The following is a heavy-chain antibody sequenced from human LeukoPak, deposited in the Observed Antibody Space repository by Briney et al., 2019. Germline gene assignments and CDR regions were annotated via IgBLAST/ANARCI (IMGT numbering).Heavy chain of an antibody. CDR2: IYYSGST. Sequence: SETLSLTCTVSGGSISSSSYYWGWIRQPPGKGLEWIGSIYYSGSTYYNPSLKSRVTISVDTSKNQFSLKLSSVTAADTAVYYCARLSLRENWLDPWGQGTLVTVSS. CDR1: GGSISSSSYY. CDR3: ARLSLRENWLDP. J-gene: IGHJ5*02. V-gene: IGHV4-39*01.